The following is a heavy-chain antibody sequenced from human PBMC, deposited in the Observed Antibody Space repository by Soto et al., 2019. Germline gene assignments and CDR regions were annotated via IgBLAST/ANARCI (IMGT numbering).Heavy chain of an antibody. CDR2: ITSSSDAV. Sequence: GGSLRLSCAVSGFPFRSYEMNGVRQAPGKGPEWVSYITSSSDAVYYAASVKGRFTVSRDNAKNSLYLQMHSLTDGDTAMYYCARAPHGMDVWGRGTTVTVSS. V-gene: IGHV3-48*03. CDR1: GFPFRSYE. CDR3: ARAPHGMDV. J-gene: IGHJ6*02.